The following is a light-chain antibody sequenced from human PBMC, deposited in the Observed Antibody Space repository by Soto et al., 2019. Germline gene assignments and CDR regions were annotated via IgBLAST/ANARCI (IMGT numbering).Light chain of an antibody. Sequence: EIVFTQSPAPLSFSPGERATPSCRASQYVSSFLAWYQQKAGQAPRLLIYDASHRATGIPARFSGSGSGTDFTHTINSLEPEDFALYYCQQRYNWPPTFGQGTKVDIK. J-gene: IGKJ1*01. CDR1: QYVSSF. V-gene: IGKV3-11*01. CDR3: QQRYNWPPT. CDR2: DAS.